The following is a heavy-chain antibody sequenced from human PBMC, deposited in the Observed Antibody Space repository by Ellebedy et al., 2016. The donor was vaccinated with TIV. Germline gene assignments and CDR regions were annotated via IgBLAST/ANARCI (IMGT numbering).Heavy chain of an antibody. CDR1: GFTFSSSD. V-gene: IGHV3-30*03. D-gene: IGHD5-18*01. CDR3: ASLRGYNYGINPSGAFDI. CDR2: ITSDGSRK. Sequence: GGSLRLSCAASGFTFSSSDMHWVRQAPGKGLEWVAHITSDGSRKYYADSVKGRFTFSRDNSKNTLYLQMNSLRPEDTAVYYCASLRGYNYGINPSGAFDIWGLGTMVAVSS. J-gene: IGHJ3*02.